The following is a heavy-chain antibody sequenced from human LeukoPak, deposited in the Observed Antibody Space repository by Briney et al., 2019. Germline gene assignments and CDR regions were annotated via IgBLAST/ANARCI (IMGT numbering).Heavy chain of an antibody. V-gene: IGHV3-9*01. D-gene: IGHD2-2*01. CDR2: ISWNSGSI. Sequence: PGGSLRLSCAASGFTFDDYAMHWVRQAPGKGLEWVSGISWNSGSIGYADSVKGRFTISRDNAKNSLYLQMNSLRAEDTALYYCARVFSNYYYGMDVWGQGTTVTVSS. CDR1: GFTFDDYA. J-gene: IGHJ6*02. CDR3: ARVFSNYYYGMDV.